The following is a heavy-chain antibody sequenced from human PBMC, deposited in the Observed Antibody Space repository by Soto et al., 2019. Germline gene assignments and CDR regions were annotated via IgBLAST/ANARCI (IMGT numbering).Heavy chain of an antibody. D-gene: IGHD3-22*01. J-gene: IGHJ4*02. CDR3: AKHHKGGITMIVVVPNYSDY. CDR1: GFTCSTYS. V-gene: IGHV3-23*01. Sequence: PGGSLTLSCVASGFTCSTYSMTWVRQAPGEGLEWVSAISGTGGSTYYADSVKGRFTISRDNSKNTLYLQMNSLRAEDTAVYYCAKHHKGGITMIVVVPNYSDYWGQGTLVNVSS. CDR2: ISGTGGST.